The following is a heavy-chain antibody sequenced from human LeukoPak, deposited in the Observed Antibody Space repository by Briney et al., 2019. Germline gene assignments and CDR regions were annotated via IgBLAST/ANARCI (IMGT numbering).Heavy chain of an antibody. CDR3: ARWRGSGNYYDY. CDR2: INTNGGAT. J-gene: IGHJ4*02. CDR1: GFTFSNYA. Sequence: PGGSLRLSCVASGFTFSNYAMCWVRQAPGKGLEYVSAINTNGGATYYANSMKGRFTISRDNSKNALYLQMGSLRAEDMAVYYCARWRGSGNYYDYWGQGTLVTVSS. D-gene: IGHD3-10*01. V-gene: IGHV3-64*01.